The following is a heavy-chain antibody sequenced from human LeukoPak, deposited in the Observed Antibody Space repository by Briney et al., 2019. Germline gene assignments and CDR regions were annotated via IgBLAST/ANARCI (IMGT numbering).Heavy chain of an antibody. J-gene: IGHJ4*02. D-gene: IGHD3-22*01. CDR3: AKEEYYYDSSGYSAYFDY. V-gene: IGHV3-30*18. CDR1: GFTFSSYG. CDR2: ISYDGSNK. Sequence: PGGSLRLSCAASGFTFSSYGMHWVRQAPGKGLEWVAVISYDGSNKYYADSVKGRFTISRDNSKNTLYLQMNSLRAEDTAVYYCAKEEYYYDSSGYSAYFDYWGQGTLVTVSS.